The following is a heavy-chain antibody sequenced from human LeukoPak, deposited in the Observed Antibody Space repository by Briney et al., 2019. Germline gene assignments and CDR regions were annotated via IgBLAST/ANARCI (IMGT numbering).Heavy chain of an antibody. CDR3: AREISVAGFYFYGMDV. CDR1: GFTFSSYA. J-gene: IGHJ6*02. V-gene: IGHV3-30-3*01. Sequence: GRSLRLSCAASGFTFSSYAMHWVRQAPGKGLEWVAVISYDGSNKYYADSVKGRFTISRDNSKNTLYLQMNSLGAEDTAVYYCAREISVAGFYFYGMDVWGQGTTVTVSS. D-gene: IGHD6-19*01. CDR2: ISYDGSNK.